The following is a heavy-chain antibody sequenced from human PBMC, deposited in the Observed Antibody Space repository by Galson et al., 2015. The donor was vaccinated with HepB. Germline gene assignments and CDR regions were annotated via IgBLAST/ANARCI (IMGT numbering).Heavy chain of an antibody. CDR2: IHYSGNA. Sequence: TLSLTCTVSGDSITSYYWSWIRQPPGKGLDWIGYIHYSGNANYNPSLKSRVILSADTSKNQFSLKLNSVTAADTAVYYCARVAQVYDSSGYYQYYFDYWGQGALVTVSS. D-gene: IGHD3-22*01. CDR3: ARVAQVYDSSGYYQYYFDY. V-gene: IGHV4-59*01. CDR1: GDSITSYY. J-gene: IGHJ4*02.